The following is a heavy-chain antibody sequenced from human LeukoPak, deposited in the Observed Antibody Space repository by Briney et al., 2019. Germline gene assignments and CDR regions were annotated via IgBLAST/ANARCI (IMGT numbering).Heavy chain of an antibody. D-gene: IGHD3-22*01. V-gene: IGHV4-59*01. CDR2: ISYKGST. J-gene: IGHJ4*02. Sequence: SETLSLTCTVSSGSISGSYWNWIRQSPGKGLEYIGYISYKGSTNYNPSLKSRVSISGDTSKNQFFLKLSPVTAADTAVYYCARGAETSGLFDYWGQGTLVTVSS. CDR3: ARGAETSGLFDY. CDR1: SGSISGSY.